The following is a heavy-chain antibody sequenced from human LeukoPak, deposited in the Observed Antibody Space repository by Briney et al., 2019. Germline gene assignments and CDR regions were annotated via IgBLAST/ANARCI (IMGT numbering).Heavy chain of an antibody. CDR1: GFTFSSYW. V-gene: IGHV3-7*01. Sequence: GGSLRLSCAASGFTFSSYWMSWVRQAPGKGLEWVANIKQDGSEKYYVDSVKGRFTISRDNAKNSLYLQMNSLRAEDTAVYYCARDQYCYDSSGYYSWGQGTLVTVSS. J-gene: IGHJ4*02. D-gene: IGHD3-22*01. CDR2: IKQDGSEK. CDR3: ARDQYCYDSSGYYS.